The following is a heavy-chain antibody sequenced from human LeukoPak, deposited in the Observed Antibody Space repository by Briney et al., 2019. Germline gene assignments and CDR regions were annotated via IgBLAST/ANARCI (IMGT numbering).Heavy chain of an antibody. J-gene: IGHJ3*02. Sequence: SGPALVKPTQTLTLTCTFSGFSLSTSGMCVSWIRQPPGKALEWLARIDWDDDKYYSTSLKTRLTISKDTSKNQVVLTMTNMDPVDTATYYCARILGPTGGGISAFDIWGQGTMVTVSS. D-gene: IGHD3-16*01. CDR1: GFSLSTSGMC. CDR2: IDWDDDK. CDR3: ARILGPTGGGISAFDI. V-gene: IGHV2-70*11.